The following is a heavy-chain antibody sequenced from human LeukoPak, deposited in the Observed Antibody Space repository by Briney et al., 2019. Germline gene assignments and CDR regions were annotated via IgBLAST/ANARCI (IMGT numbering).Heavy chain of an antibody. V-gene: IGHV3-11*01. CDR1: GFRFSDYH. J-gene: IGHJ4*02. CDR2: ISAGGSTI. Sequence: GGSLRLSCAASGFRFSDYHMSWIRQAPGQGREWVSYISAGGSTIYYADSVKGRFTISRDNAKNSLYLQMNSLRAEDTAVYYCAREPGYNPPFDYWGQGTLVTVSS. D-gene: IGHD5-24*01. CDR3: AREPGYNPPFDY.